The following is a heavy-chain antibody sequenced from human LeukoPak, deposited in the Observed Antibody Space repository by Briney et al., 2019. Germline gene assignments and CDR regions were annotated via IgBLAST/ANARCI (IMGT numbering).Heavy chain of an antibody. CDR1: GFTFSSYA. J-gene: IGHJ4*02. CDR3: ARDSGDYYDKKGTFDY. CDR2: ISYDGSNK. D-gene: IGHD3-22*01. V-gene: IGHV3-30-3*01. Sequence: GGSLRLSCAASGFTFSSYAMHWVRQAPGKGLEWVAVISYDGSNKYYADSVKGRFTISRDNSKNTLYLQMNSLRAEDTAVYYCARDSGDYYDKKGTFDYWGQGTLVTVSS.